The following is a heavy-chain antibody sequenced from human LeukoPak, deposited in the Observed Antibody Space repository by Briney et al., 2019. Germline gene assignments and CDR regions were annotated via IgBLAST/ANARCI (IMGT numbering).Heavy chain of an antibody. V-gene: IGHV1-69*05. CDR1: GGTFSSYA. J-gene: IGHJ4*02. CDR3: AREPGLYSSGWYAY. D-gene: IGHD6-19*01. CDR2: IIPIFGTA. Sequence: GASVKVSCKASGGTFSSYAISWVRQAPGQGLEWMGGIIPIFGTANYAQKFQGRVTITTDESTSTAYMELSSLRSEDTAVYYCAREPGLYSSGWYAYWGQGTLVTVSP.